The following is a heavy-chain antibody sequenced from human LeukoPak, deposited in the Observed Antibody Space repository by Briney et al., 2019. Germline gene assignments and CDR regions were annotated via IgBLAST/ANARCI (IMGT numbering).Heavy chain of an antibody. CDR1: GGSFSGYY. V-gene: IGHV4-34*01. CDR3: ARGSRLSQVVAGFIDY. D-gene: IGHD6-19*01. CDR2: INHSGST. Sequence: SETLSLTCAVYGGSFSGYYWSWIRQPPGKGLEWIGEINHSGSTNYNPSLKSRVTISVDTSKNQFSLKLSSVTAADTAVYYCARGSRLSQVVAGFIDYWGQGTLVTVSS. J-gene: IGHJ4*02.